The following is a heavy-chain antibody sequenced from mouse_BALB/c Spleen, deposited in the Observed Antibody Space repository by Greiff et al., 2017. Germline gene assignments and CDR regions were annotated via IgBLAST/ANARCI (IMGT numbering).Heavy chain of an antibody. Sequence: EVQRVESGGGLVKPGGSLKLSCAASGFAFSSYDMSWVRQTPEKRLEWVAYISSGGGSTYYPDTVKGRFTISRDNAKNTLYLQMSSLKSEDTAMYYCARQGLRRNYAMDYWDQGTSVTVSS. CDR1: GFAFSSYD. D-gene: IGHD2-2*01. V-gene: IGHV5-12-1*01. CDR2: ISSGGGST. J-gene: IGHJ4*01. CDR3: ARQGLRRNYAMDY.